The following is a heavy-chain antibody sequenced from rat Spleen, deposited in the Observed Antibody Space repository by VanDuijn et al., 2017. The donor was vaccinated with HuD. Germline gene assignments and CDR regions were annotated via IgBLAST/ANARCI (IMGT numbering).Heavy chain of an antibody. D-gene: IGHD3-8*01. J-gene: IGHJ1*01. V-gene: IGHV5S13*01. CDR1: GFTCTNYG. CDR2: ISTCGGNT. CDR3: ARREYTHWYFDF. Sequence: EVQLVESGGGLVQPGRSLKLSCAASGFTCTNYGMAWVRQAPTMRLEWVAPISTCGGNTYYRDSVKGRFTISRDNAKNTLYLQMDSLRSEDTATYYCARREYTHWYFDFWGPGTMVTVSS.